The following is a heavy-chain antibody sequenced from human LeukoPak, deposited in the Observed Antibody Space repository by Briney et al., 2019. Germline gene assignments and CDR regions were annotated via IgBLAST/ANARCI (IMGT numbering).Heavy chain of an antibody. Sequence: TSETLSLTCAVYGGSFSGYYWSWIRQPPGKGLEWIGEINHSGSTNYNPSLKSRVTISVDTSKNQFSLKLSSVTAADTAVYYCAGTEGAFDIWGQGTMVTVSS. CDR1: GGSFSGYY. J-gene: IGHJ3*02. CDR3: AGTEGAFDI. CDR2: INHSGST. D-gene: IGHD1-1*01. V-gene: IGHV4-34*01.